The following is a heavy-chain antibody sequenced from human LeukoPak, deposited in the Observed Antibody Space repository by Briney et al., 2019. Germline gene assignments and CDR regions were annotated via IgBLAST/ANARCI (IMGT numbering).Heavy chain of an antibody. CDR1: GGSISSTSYY. V-gene: IGHV4-39*07. Sequence: SETLSLTCTVSGGSISSTSYYWGWIRQPPGKGLEWIGSIYYSGRTYYSPSLKSRVTISVDTSKNQFSLKLSSVTAADTAVYYCARGGFGELLLVDYWGQGTLVTVSS. CDR2: IYYSGRT. CDR3: ARGGFGELLLVDY. J-gene: IGHJ4*02. D-gene: IGHD3-10*01.